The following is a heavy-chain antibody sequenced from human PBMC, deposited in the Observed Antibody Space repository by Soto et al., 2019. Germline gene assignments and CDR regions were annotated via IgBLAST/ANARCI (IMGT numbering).Heavy chain of an antibody. J-gene: IGHJ6*02. Sequence: GESLKISCKGSGYSFTSYWIGWVRQMPGKGLEWMGIIYPGDSDTRYGPSFQGQVTISADKSISTAYLQWSSLKASDTAMYYCARLDDSSGYYSDYYYGMDVWGQGTTVTVSS. V-gene: IGHV5-51*01. CDR2: IYPGDSDT. CDR3: ARLDDSSGYYSDYYYGMDV. D-gene: IGHD3-22*01. CDR1: GYSFTSYW.